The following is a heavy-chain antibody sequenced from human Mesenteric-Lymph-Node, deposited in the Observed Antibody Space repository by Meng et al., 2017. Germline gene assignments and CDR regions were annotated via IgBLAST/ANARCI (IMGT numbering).Heavy chain of an antibody. D-gene: IGHD2-8*01. V-gene: IGHV4-38-2*02. CDR2: VYHDGST. J-gene: IGHJ4*02. CDR1: GYSISSGYY. CDR3: GRDNGKIDY. Sequence: ESLKISCVVSGYSISSGYYWGWIRQPPGKGPEWIGSVYHDGSTYYNPSLQSRLIISIDTSKNHFYLRLSSVTAADTAVYYCGRDNGKIDYWGQGTLVTVSS.